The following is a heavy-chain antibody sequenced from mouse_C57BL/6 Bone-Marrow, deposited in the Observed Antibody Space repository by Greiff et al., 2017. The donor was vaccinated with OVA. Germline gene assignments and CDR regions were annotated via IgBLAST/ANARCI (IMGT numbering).Heavy chain of an antibody. CDR2: IDPSDSYT. J-gene: IGHJ1*03. V-gene: IGHV1-69*01. Sequence: QVQLQQPGAELVMPGASVKLSCKASGYTFTSYWMHWVKQRPGQGLEWIGEIDPSDSYTNYNQKFKGKSTLTVDKSSSTAYMQLSSLTSEDSAVYYCARYDYRWYWYFDVWGTGTTVTVSS. D-gene: IGHD2-4*01. CDR1: GYTFTSYW. CDR3: ARYDYRWYWYFDV.